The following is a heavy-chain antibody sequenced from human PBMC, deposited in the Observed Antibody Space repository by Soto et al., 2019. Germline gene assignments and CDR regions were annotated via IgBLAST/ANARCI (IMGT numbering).Heavy chain of an antibody. CDR2: IYHSGST. D-gene: IGHD4-4*01. V-gene: IGHV4-30-2*01. J-gene: IGHJ4*02. CDR3: ARGVTLGGFEY. CDR1: GGSISSGGYS. Sequence: SETLSLTCAVSGGSISSGGYSWSWIRQPPGKGLEWIGYIYHSGSTYYNPSLKSRVTISVDRSKNQFSLKLSSVTAADTAVYYCARGVTLGGFEYWGQGTLVTVSS.